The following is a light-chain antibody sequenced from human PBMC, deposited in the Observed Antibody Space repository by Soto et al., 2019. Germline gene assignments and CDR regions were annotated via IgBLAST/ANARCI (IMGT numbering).Light chain of an antibody. CDR2: DVS. J-gene: IGLJ2*01. V-gene: IGLV2-14*03. CDR1: SRDIGGYNY. Sequence: QSALTQPASVSGSPGQSITISCTGTSRDIGGYNYVSWYQKHPGKAPKLMIFDVSDRPSGVSNRFSGSKSGNTASLTISGLQAEDEADYYCSSSTSSSTPVLFGGGTKVTVL. CDR3: SSSTSSSTPVL.